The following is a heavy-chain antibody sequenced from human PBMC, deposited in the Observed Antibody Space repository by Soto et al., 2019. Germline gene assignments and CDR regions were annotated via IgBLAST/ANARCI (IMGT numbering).Heavy chain of an antibody. V-gene: IGHV3-43*01. CDR1: GFTFDDYT. J-gene: IGHJ6*02. CDR2: ISWDGGRT. Sequence: PGGSLRLSCAASGFTFDDYTMHWVRQAPGKGLEWVSLISWDGGRTYYADSVKGRFTISRDNSKNSLYLQMNSLRTEDTALYYCARSSLEAGTPIAYYYYGMDVWGQGTTVTVSS. CDR3: ARSSLEAGTPIAYYYYGMDV. D-gene: IGHD1-7*01.